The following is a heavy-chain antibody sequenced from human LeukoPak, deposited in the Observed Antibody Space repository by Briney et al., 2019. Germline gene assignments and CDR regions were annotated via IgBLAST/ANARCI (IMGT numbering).Heavy chain of an antibody. D-gene: IGHD3-9*01. CDR2: ININSGDT. V-gene: IGHV1-8*02. Sequence: GASVKVSCKASGYTFTSYYMHWVRQATGQGLEWMGRININSGDTGYVQKLQGRVTMTRIISINTAYMELTSLRSEDTAVYFCAKPISLTGSGEPDLDGFEIWGQGTMVTVSS. CDR1: GYTFTSYY. CDR3: AKPISLTGSGEPDLDGFEI. J-gene: IGHJ3*02.